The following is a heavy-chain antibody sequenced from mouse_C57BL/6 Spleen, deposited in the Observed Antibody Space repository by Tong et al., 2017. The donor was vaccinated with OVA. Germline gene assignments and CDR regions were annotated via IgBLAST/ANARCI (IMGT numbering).Heavy chain of an antibody. CDR3: ARSTMVTTFAY. V-gene: IGHV1-18*01. J-gene: IGHJ3*01. CDR2: INPNNGGT. D-gene: IGHD2-1*01. Sequence: EVQLQESGAELARPGASVKIPCKASGYTFTDYNMDWVKQSHGKSLEWIGDINPNNGGTIYNQKFKGKATLTVDKSSSTAYMELRSLTSEDTAVYYCARSTMVTTFAYWGQGTLVTVSA. CDR1: GYTFTDYN.